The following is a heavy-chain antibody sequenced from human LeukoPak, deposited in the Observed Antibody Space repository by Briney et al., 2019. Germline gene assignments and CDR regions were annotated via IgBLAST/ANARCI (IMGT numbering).Heavy chain of an antibody. J-gene: IGHJ6*02. V-gene: IGHV1-24*01. Sequence: ASVKVSCKVSGDTLTDLSMHWVRQAPGKGLELMGGANLENGETIFAQKFQGRVTMTADTSTDTAYMELSSLRFDDTAVYFCATGTPSDIRGLGVWGQGTTVTVSS. CDR1: GDTLTDLS. D-gene: IGHD2-2*02. CDR3: ATGTPSDIRGLGV. CDR2: ANLENGET.